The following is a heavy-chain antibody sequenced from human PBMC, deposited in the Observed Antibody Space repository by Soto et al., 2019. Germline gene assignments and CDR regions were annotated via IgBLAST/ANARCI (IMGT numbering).Heavy chain of an antibody. J-gene: IGHJ5*02. V-gene: IGHV1-2*02. CDR2: INPNNGDT. CDR3: ASNDPGARFDP. Sequence: QVQLVQSGAELKKPGASVKVSCKAPRYIFTAYFMHWVRQAPGQGLEWMGWINPNNGDTHSGLSFQGRVTMTKDTSISTAYMELSSLRSDDTAVYYCASNDPGARFDPWGQGTLVIVSS. CDR1: RYIFTAYF. D-gene: IGHD1-1*01.